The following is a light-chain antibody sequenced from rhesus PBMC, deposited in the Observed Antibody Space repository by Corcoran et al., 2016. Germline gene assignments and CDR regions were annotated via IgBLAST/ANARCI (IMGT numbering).Light chain of an antibody. V-gene: IGKV2-65*01. CDR1: QSLVHTNGNTY. J-gene: IGKJ1*01. CDR3: MQYTHIPWT. Sequence: VVMTQSPLALPITPGQPASISCRSSQSLVHTNGNTYLSWFQQKPGQPPRLLIFKVSARDAAAPDRFSGTGAGTDFTLKISRVEAEDVGVYYCMQYTHIPWTFGQGTKVEIK. CDR2: KVS.